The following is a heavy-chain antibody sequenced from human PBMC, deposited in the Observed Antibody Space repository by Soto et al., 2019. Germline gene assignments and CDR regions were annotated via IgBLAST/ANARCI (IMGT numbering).Heavy chain of an antibody. Sequence: SETLSLTCAVSGGSISSGDYSWSWIRQPPGKGLEWIGYIYHSGSTYYNPSLKSRVTISVDRSKNQFSLNLSSVTAADTAVYYCARVQIDFYDSSGFSPWFDPWGQGTLVTVSP. J-gene: IGHJ5*01. CDR3: ARVQIDFYDSSGFSPWFDP. CDR1: GGSISSGDYS. CDR2: IYHSGST. V-gene: IGHV4-30-2*01. D-gene: IGHD3-22*01.